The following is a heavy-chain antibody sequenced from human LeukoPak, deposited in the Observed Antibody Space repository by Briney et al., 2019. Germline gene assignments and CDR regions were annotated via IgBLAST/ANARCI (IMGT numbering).Heavy chain of an antibody. CDR2: INHSGST. CDR3: ARGVYYDFWSGYYRGGIVMVYFDY. V-gene: IGHV4-39*07. CDR1: GGSIGTSNYY. Sequence: KSSETLSLTCTVSGGSIGTSNYYWSWIRQPPGKGLEWIGEINHSGSTNYNPSLKSRVTISVDTSKNQFSLKLSSVTAADTAVYYCARGVYYDFWSGYYRGGIVMVYFDYWGQGTLVTVSS. D-gene: IGHD3-3*01. J-gene: IGHJ4*02.